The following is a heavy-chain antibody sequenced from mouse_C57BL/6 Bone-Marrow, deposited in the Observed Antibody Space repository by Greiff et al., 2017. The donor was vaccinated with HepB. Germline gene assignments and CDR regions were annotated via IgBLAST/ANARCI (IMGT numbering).Heavy chain of an antibody. CDR3: AREGTTVVAHYYAMDY. Sequence: QVQLQQPGTELVKPGASVKLSCKASGYTFTSYWMHWVKQRPGQGLEWIGNINPSNGGTNYNEKFKSKATLTVDKSSSTAYMQLSSLTSEDSAVYYCAREGTTVVAHYYAMDYWGQGTLVTVSA. CDR2: INPSNGGT. V-gene: IGHV1-53*01. J-gene: IGHJ3*01. D-gene: IGHD1-1*01. CDR1: GYTFTSYW.